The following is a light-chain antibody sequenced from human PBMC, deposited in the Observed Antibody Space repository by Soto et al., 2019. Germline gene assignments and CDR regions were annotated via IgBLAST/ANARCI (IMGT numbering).Light chain of an antibody. J-gene: IGLJ1*01. CDR3: QSYDSRLTAYV. V-gene: IGLV1-40*01. CDR1: SSSIGAGYD. CDR2: GNN. Sequence: QSVLTQPPSVSGAPGQRVTISCTGSSSSIGAGYDVHWYHQLPGAAPKLLVSGNNNRPSGVPDRFSASKSGTSASLAITGLQTEDEAQYYCQSYDSRLTAYVFGTGTKLTV.